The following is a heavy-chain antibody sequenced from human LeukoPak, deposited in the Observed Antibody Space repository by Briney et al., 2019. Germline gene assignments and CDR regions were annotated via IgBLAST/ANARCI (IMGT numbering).Heavy chain of an antibody. Sequence: GGSLRLSCAASGFTSSDYYMSWIRQAPGKGLEWVSYISSSGSTIYYADSVKGRFTISRDNAKNSLYLQMNSLRAEDTAVYYCARVRSYYDSSGPLGYWGQGTLVTVSS. CDR1: GFTSSDYY. V-gene: IGHV3-11*01. CDR2: ISSSGSTI. CDR3: ARVRSYYDSSGPLGY. D-gene: IGHD3-22*01. J-gene: IGHJ4*02.